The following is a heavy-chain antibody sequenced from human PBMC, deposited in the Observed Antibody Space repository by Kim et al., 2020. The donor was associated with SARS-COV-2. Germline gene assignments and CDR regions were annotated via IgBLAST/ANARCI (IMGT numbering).Heavy chain of an antibody. D-gene: IGHD6-13*01. J-gene: IGHJ4*02. V-gene: IGHV3-9*01. Sequence: GGSLRLSCAASGFTFDDYAMHWVRQAPGKGLEWVSGISWNSGSIGYADSVKGRFTISRDNAKNSLYLQMNSLRAEDTALYYCAKGEIGDFGQQPYDYWGQGTLVTVSS. CDR2: ISWNSGSI. CDR3: AKGEIGDFGQQPYDY. CDR1: GFTFDDYA.